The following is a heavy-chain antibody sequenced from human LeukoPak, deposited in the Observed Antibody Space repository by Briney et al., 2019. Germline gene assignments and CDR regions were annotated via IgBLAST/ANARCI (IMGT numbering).Heavy chain of an antibody. V-gene: IGHV4-39*01. CDR3: ATGRGKNYDY. D-gene: IGHD3-16*01. J-gene: IGHJ4*02. Sequence: SETLSLTCTVSGGSISGSNYYWGWIRQPPGKGLEWIGSVDYSGSTYYNPSLKSRVTISVDTSKNQFSLKVSSVTAADTAVYYCATGRGKNYDYWGQGTLVTVSS. CDR2: VDYSGST. CDR1: GGSISGSNYY.